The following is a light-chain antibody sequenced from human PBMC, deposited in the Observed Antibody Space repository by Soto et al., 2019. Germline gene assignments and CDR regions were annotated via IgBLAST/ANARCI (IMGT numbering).Light chain of an antibody. CDR2: DAS. CDR3: QQRGNWPT. V-gene: IGKV3-11*01. CDR1: QTIGTY. Sequence: VLTQSPATLSLSPGERATLSCRASQTIGTYLAWYQHKPGQAPRLLVYDASNRATGIPARFSGSGSGTDFTLTISSLEPEDFAVYYCQQRGNWPTVGQGPKVDIK. J-gene: IGKJ1*01.